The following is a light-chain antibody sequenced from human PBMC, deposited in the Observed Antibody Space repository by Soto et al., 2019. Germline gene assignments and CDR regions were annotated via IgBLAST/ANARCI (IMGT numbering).Light chain of an antibody. CDR2: AAS. J-gene: IGKJ5*01. V-gene: IGKV1-9*01. CDR1: QGISSY. CDR3: QQLNSYPRN. Sequence: DIQLTQSPSFLSASVGDRVTITCRASQGISSYLAWYQQKPGKAPKLLIYAASTLQSGVPSRFSGSGSGTEFTLTINSLQPEDFATYYCQQLNSYPRNFGQGTRLEIK.